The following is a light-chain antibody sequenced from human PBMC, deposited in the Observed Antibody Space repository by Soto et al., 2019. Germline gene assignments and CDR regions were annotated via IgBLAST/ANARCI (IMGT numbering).Light chain of an antibody. CDR2: EVS. Sequence: QSALTQPASVSGSPGQSITISCTGTSSDVGAFNYVSWYQHHPGKFPKLMIYEVSNRPSGVSNRFSGSKSGNTASLTISGLQAEAEADYYCSSYTSSTYVVFGGGTKLTVL. CDR3: SSYTSSTYVV. V-gene: IGLV2-14*01. J-gene: IGLJ2*01. CDR1: SSDVGAFNY.